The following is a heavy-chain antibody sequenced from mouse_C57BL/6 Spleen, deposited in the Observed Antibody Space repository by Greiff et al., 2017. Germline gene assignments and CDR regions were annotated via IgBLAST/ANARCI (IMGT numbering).Heavy chain of an antibody. V-gene: IGHV1-50*01. CDR2: IDPSDSYT. CDR3: ARWPLDYYGSSSWFAY. J-gene: IGHJ3*01. Sequence: QVQLQQSGAELVKPGASVKLSCKASGYTFTSYWMQWVKQRPGQGLEWIGEIDPSDSYTNYNQKFKGKATLTVDTSSSTAYMQLSSLTSEDSAVYYCARWPLDYYGSSSWFAYWGQGTLVTVSA. D-gene: IGHD1-1*01. CDR1: GYTFTSYW.